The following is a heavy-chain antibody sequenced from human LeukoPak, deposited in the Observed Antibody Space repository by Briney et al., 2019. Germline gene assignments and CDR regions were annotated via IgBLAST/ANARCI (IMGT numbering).Heavy chain of an antibody. CDR2: IIPILGIA. CDR1: GGTFSSYA. CDR3: ARVTVTTFPRDYYYYYSMDV. D-gene: IGHD4-11*01. J-gene: IGHJ6*02. Sequence: SVKVSCKASGGTFSSYAISWVRQAPGQGLEWMGRIIPILGIANYAQKFQGRVTITADKSTSTAYMELSSLRSEDTAVYYCARVTVTTFPRDYYYYYSMDVWGQGTTVTVSS. V-gene: IGHV1-69*04.